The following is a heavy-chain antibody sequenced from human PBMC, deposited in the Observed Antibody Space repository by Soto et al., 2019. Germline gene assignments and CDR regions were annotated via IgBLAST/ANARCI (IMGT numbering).Heavy chain of an antibody. CDR2: ISGSGGST. Sequence: GGSLRLSCAASGFTFSSYAMSWVRQAPGKGLEWVSAISGSGGSTYYADSVKGRFTISRDNSKNTLYLQMNSLRAEDTAVYYCAKQPPLWFGELLYSQRGYYFDYWGQGTLVTVSS. D-gene: IGHD3-10*01. CDR1: GFTFSSYA. V-gene: IGHV3-23*01. J-gene: IGHJ4*02. CDR3: AKQPPLWFGELLYSQRGYYFDY.